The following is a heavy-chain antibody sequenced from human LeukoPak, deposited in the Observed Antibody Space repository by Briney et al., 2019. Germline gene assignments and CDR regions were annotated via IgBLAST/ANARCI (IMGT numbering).Heavy chain of an antibody. Sequence: PGGSLRLSCAASGFTFSSYWMSWVRQAPGKGLEWVVNIKQDGSEKYYVDPVKGRFTISRDNAKNSLYLQMNSLRAEDTAVYYCARRTTYYYDSSGYRPIDAFDIWGQGTMVTVSS. J-gene: IGHJ3*02. CDR3: ARRTTYYYDSSGYRPIDAFDI. D-gene: IGHD3-22*01. V-gene: IGHV3-7*01. CDR2: IKQDGSEK. CDR1: GFTFSSYW.